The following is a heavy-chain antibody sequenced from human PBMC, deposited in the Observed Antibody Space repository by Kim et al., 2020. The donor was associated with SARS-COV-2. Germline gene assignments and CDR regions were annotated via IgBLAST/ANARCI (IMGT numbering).Heavy chain of an antibody. CDR2: ISAYNGNT. D-gene: IGHD3-10*01. V-gene: IGHV1-18*04. CDR3: ARESVGSMVRGVIPLAYYYYGMDV. Sequence: ASVKVSCKASGYTFTSYGISWVRQAPGQGLEWMGWISAYNGNTNYAQKLQGRVTMTTDTSTSTAYMELRSLRSDDTAVYYCARESVGSMVRGVIPLAYYYYGMDVWGQGTTVTVSS. CDR1: GYTFTSYG. J-gene: IGHJ6*02.